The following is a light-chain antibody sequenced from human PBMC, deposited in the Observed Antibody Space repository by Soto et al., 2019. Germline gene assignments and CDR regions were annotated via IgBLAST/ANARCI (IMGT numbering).Light chain of an antibody. CDR3: QSYDSSLSGYVV. V-gene: IGLV1-40*01. J-gene: IGLJ2*01. CDR2: GNS. Sequence: QSVLTQPPSVSGAPGQRVTISCTGSSSNIGAGYDVHWYQQLPGTAPKLLIYGNSNRPSWVPDRISGSKSGTSASLAITGLQAEDEAEYYCQSYDSSLSGYVVFGGGTQLTVL. CDR1: SSNIGAGYD.